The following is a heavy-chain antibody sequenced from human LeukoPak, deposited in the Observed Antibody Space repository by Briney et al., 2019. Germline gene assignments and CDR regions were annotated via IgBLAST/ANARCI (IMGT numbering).Heavy chain of an antibody. V-gene: IGHV3-7*01. Sequence: PGGSLRLSCAVSGFTFSNSWMSWVRQAPERGLGWVVNIKADGSQKDYVDSMKGRFTVSRDNAKNSVYLEMKSLGVEDTAIYYCARFTRSASYEVYWGQGTLVTVSS. CDR3: ARFTRSASYEVY. CDR1: GFTFSNSW. J-gene: IGHJ4*02. CDR2: IKADGSQK. D-gene: IGHD3-10*01.